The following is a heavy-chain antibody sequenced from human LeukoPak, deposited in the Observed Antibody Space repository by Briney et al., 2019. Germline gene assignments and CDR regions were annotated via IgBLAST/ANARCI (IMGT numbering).Heavy chain of an antibody. Sequence: ASVKVSCKASGYTFTSYGISWVRQAPGQGLEWMGWISAYNGNTNYAQKLQGRVTMTTDTSTSTAYMELRSLRSDDTAVYYCARVDIVVVPAAPDYWGRGTLVTVSS. D-gene: IGHD2-2*01. CDR3: ARVDIVVVPAAPDY. V-gene: IGHV1-18*01. CDR2: ISAYNGNT. J-gene: IGHJ4*02. CDR1: GYTFTSYG.